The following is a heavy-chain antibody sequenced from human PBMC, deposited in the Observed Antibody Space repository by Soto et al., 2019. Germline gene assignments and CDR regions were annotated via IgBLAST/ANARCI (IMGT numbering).Heavy chain of an antibody. CDR2: SNPNGGST. CDR3: AREKWLVRRNDPFDI. V-gene: IGHV1-46*01. Sequence: QVQLVQSGAEVKKPGASVKVSCKASGYTFINYYMHWVRQAPGQGLEWMGISNPNGGSTTYAQKFQGRVTLTRDTSTNTVNMELSSLRSEDTAVYYCAREKWLVRRNDPFDIWGQGTMVTVSS. D-gene: IGHD6-19*01. J-gene: IGHJ3*02. CDR1: GYTFINYY.